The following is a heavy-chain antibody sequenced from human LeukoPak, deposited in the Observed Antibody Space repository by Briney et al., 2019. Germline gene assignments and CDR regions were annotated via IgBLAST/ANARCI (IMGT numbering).Heavy chain of an antibody. CDR1: IDSFSNYH. V-gene: IGHV4-34*01. CDR3: ARIVDLWFGEIFDY. D-gene: IGHD3-10*01. CDR2: VNESGGT. J-gene: IGHJ4*02. Sequence: SETLSLTCAVYIDSFSNYHWNWLRQTPAKGMEWIGEVNESGGTNISPSLRSRVTISVDTSKNQFSLKLSSVTAADTAVYYCARIVDLWFGEIFDYWGQGILVTVSS.